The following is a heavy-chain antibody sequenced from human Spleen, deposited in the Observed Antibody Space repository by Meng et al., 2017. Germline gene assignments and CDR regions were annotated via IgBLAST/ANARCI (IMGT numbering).Heavy chain of an antibody. D-gene: IGHD6-13*01. V-gene: IGHV1-2*06. CDR3: ARDEDISAAGKLFGDY. CDR1: GGTFSSYT. J-gene: IGHJ4*02. Sequence: ASVKVSCKASGGTFSSYTISWVRQAPGQGLEWMGRINPKSGDTHYAQRFQGRVTMTGDTSISTAYMELSGLRSDDTAMYYCARDEDISAAGKLFGDYWGQGTLVTFSS. CDR2: INPKSGDT.